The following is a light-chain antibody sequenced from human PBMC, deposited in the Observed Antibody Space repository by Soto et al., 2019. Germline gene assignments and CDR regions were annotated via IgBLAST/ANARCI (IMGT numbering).Light chain of an antibody. CDR1: QSVRDN. Sequence: EIVLTQSPGTLSLSPGERATLSCRASQSVRDNLAWYQQKPGQPPRLLIYGTSTRATGIPASFSGSGSGTEFTLTISSLQSEDFAVYYCQQYNNRPLTFGGGTKVDIK. CDR2: GTS. CDR3: QQYNNRPLT. J-gene: IGKJ4*01. V-gene: IGKV3-15*01.